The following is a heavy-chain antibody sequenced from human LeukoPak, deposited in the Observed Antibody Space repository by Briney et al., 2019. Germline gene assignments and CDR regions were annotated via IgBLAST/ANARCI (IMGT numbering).Heavy chain of an antibody. CDR1: GGTFSSYA. Sequence: GASVKVSCKASGGTFSSYAISWVRQAPGQGLEWMGGIIPIFGTANYAQKFQGRVTITADESTSTAYMELSSLRSEDTAVYYCARGRREYQFRFDPWGQGTLVTVSS. CDR3: ARGRREYQFRFDP. D-gene: IGHD2-2*01. CDR2: IIPIFGTA. V-gene: IGHV1-69*01. J-gene: IGHJ5*02.